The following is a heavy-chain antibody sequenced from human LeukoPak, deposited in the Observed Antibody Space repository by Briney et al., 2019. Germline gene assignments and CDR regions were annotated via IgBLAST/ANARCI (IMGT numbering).Heavy chain of an antibody. CDR2: ISSSSSSTI. CDR3: AKDSIVYYGSGSYPYFDY. J-gene: IGHJ4*02. D-gene: IGHD3-10*01. V-gene: IGHV3-48*01. Sequence: GGSLRLSCAASGFTFSSYGMTWVRQAPGKGLEWVSYISSSSSSTIYYADSVKGRFTISRDNSKNTLYLQMNSLRAEDTAVYYCAKDSIVYYGSGSYPYFDYWGQGTLVTVSS. CDR1: GFTFSSYG.